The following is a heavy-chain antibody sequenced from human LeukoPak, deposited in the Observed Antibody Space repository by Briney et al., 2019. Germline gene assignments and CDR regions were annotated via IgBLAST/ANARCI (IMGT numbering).Heavy chain of an antibody. V-gene: IGHV3-21*01. D-gene: IGHD3-10*01. CDR2: ISGSSSYI. CDR1: GFTFSSYS. CDR3: ARDTMFDP. J-gene: IGHJ5*02. Sequence: GGSLRLSCAASGFTFSSYSMNWVRRAPGKGLEWVSSISGSSSYIYYADSVKGRFTISRDNAKNSLYLQMNSLRAEDTAVYYCARDTMFDPWGQGTLVTVSS.